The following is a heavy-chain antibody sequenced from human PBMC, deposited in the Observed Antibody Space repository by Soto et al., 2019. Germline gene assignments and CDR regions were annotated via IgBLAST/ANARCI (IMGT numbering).Heavy chain of an antibody. CDR2: INPNSGGT. Sequence: ASVKVSCKASGYTFTGYYMHWVRQAPGQGLEWMGWINPNSGGTNYAQKFQGRVTMTRDTSISTAYMELSRLRSDDTAVYYCARAYYDILTDLDYWGQGXLVTVYS. J-gene: IGHJ4*02. V-gene: IGHV1-2*02. CDR1: GYTFTGYY. D-gene: IGHD3-9*01. CDR3: ARAYYDILTDLDY.